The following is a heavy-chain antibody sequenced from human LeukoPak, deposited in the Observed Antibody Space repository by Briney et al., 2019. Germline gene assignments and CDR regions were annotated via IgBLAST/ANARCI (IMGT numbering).Heavy chain of an antibody. CDR1: GGSISSSSYY. J-gene: IGHJ5*02. CDR3: ARAYDSSGYTDPPSNWFDP. CDR2: IYYSGST. V-gene: IGHV4-39*01. Sequence: SETLSLTCTVSGGSISSSSYYWGWIRQPPGKGLEWIGGIYYSGSTYYNPSLKSRVTISVDTSKNQFSLKLSSVTAADTAVYYCARAYDSSGYTDPPSNWFDPWGQGTLVTVSS. D-gene: IGHD3-22*01.